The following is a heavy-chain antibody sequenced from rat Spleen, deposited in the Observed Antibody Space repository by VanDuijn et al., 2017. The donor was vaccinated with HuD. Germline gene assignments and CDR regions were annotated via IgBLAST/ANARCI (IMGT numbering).Heavy chain of an antibody. J-gene: IGHJ1*01. CDR1: GFTYSNYV. Sequence: EVQLVESDGGLVQPGRSLKLSCAASGFTYSNYVMAWVRQAPTKGLEWVASISPSGGSTYYRDSVKGRFTISRDNAKSTLYLQMDSLRSEDTATYYCATETEGIPYWYFDFWGPGTMVTVSS. CDR2: ISPSGGST. D-gene: IGHD1-11*01. V-gene: IGHV5-19*01. CDR3: ATETEGIPYWYFDF.